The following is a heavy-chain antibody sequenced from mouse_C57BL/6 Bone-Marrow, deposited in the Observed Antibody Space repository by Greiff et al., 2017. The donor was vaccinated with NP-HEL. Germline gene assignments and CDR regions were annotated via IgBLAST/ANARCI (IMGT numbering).Heavy chain of an antibody. Sequence: EVQVVESGGDLVKPGGSLKLSCAASGFTFSSYGMSWVRQTPDQRLEWVATISSGGSYTYYPDSVKGRFTISRDNAKNTLYLQMSSLKSEDTAMYYCARYNCVFAYWGQGTLVTVSA. CDR1: GFTFSSYG. V-gene: IGHV5-6*01. D-gene: IGHD4-1*02. CDR2: ISSGGSYT. J-gene: IGHJ3*01. CDR3: ARYNCVFAY.